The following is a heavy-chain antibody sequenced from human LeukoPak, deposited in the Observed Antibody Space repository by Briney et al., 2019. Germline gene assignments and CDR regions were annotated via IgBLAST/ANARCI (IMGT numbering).Heavy chain of an antibody. CDR2: IKQDGSEK. J-gene: IGHJ4*02. V-gene: IGHV3-7*01. Sequence: GGSLRLSCAASGFTFSSYWMSWVRQAPGKGLEWVANIKQDGSEKYYVDSVKGRFTISRDNAKNSLYLQMNSLRAEDTAVYYCARDVSSYYYDSSGYNWGQGTLVTVSS. CDR3: ARDVSSYYYDSSGYN. CDR1: GFTFSSYW. D-gene: IGHD3-22*01.